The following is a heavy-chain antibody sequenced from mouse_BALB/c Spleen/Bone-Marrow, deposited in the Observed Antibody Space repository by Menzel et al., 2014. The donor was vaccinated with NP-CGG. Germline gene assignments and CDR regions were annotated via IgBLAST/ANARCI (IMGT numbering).Heavy chain of an antibody. D-gene: IGHD1-2*01. V-gene: IGHV1-9*01. Sequence: QAQLKESGAELMNLGASVKISCKATGYTFSSDWTEWAKQRPGHGLEWIGEILPGSGSTNYNEKFKGKATFTADTSSNPAYMQLSSLTSEDSAVYYCARKWLQAMDYWGQGTSVTVSS. CDR1: GYTFSSDW. CDR3: ARKWLQAMDY. CDR2: ILPGSGST. J-gene: IGHJ4*01.